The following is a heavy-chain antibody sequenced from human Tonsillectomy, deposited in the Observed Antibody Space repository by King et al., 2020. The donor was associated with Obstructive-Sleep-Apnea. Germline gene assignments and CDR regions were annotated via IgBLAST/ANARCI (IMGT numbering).Heavy chain of an antibody. D-gene: IGHD6-19*01. J-gene: IGHJ4*02. CDR3: TTHFSGWYYYFDY. CDR1: GFTFSNAW. V-gene: IGHV3-15*01. CDR2: IKSKTDGGTT. Sequence: VQLVESGGGLVKPGGSLRLSCAASGFTFSNAWMSWVRQAPGKGLEWVGRIKSKTDGGTTDYAAPVKGRFTISRDDSKNTLYLQMNSLKTEDTAVYYCTTHFSGWYYYFDYWGQGTLVTVSS.